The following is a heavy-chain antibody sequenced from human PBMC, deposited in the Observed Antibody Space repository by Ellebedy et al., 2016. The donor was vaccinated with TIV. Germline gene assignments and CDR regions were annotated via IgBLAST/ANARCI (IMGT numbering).Heavy chain of an antibody. D-gene: IGHD2-15*01. CDR3: ATRYCSEGSCSGSDLEH. CDR2: IHEDGSEK. CDR1: GFAFSRYY. J-gene: IGHJ1*01. V-gene: IGHV3-7*01. Sequence: GESLKISCAASGFAFSRYYMTWVRQAPGTGLEWVANIHEDGSEKLYADSVTGRFTISRDNVENSVFLQMNNLRVEDTAVYYCATRYCSEGSCSGSDLEHWGQGTLVTVSS.